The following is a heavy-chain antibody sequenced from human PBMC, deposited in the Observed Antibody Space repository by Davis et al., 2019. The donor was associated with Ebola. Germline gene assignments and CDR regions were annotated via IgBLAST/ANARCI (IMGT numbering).Heavy chain of an antibody. V-gene: IGHV1-24*01. CDR1: RYTLPKLS. CDR2: FDPEDDET. D-gene: IGHD3-3*01. Sequence: ASSVTVSRKVSRYTLPKLSMHWLRQAPGKGLEWMGGFDPEDDETIYAQKFQGRVTMTEDTSPDTAYMELSSLRSEDTAVYYCATGKRRGEYHFWRGNVFDYWGQGTLVTVSS. J-gene: IGHJ4*02. CDR3: ATGKRRGEYHFWRGNVFDY.